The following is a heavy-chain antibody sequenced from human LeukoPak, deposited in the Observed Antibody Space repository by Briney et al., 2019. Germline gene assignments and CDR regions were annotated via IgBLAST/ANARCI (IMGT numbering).Heavy chain of an antibody. CDR1: GYTFTGYY. CDR2: INPNSGGT. D-gene: IGHD3-16*01. CDR3: ARDSSPPGGYDNNWFDP. Sequence: ASVKVACKTSGYTFTGYYMHWVRQAPGQGLEWMGWINPNSGGTNYAQKFQGRVTMTRDTSISTAYMELSRLRSDDTAVYYCARDSSPPGGYDNNWFDPWGQGTLVTVSS. V-gene: IGHV1-2*02. J-gene: IGHJ5*02.